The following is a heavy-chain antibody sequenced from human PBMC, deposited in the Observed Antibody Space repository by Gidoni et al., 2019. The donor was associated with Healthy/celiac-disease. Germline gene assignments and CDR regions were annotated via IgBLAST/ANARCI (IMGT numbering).Heavy chain of an antibody. CDR3: ARHAGLRADFDY. CDR2: IYYSGST. Sequence: HVQLQESGPGLVKPSETLSLTCTVSGCSISSYYWSWIRQPPGKGLEWIGYIYYSGSTNYNPSIKSRVTISVDTSKNQFSLKLSSVTAADTAVYYCARHAGLRADFDYWGQGTLVTVSS. D-gene: IGHD4-17*01. J-gene: IGHJ4*02. V-gene: IGHV4-59*08. CDR1: GCSISSYY.